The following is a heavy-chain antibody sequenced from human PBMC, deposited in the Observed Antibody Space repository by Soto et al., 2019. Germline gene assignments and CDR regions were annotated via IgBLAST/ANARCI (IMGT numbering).Heavy chain of an antibody. CDR2: ISGSGGST. V-gene: IGHV3-23*01. J-gene: IGHJ4*02. Sequence: GGSLRLSCAASGFTFSSYAMSWVRQAPGKGLEWVSAISGSGGSTYYADSVKGRFTISRDNSKNTLYLQMNSLRAEDTAVYYCAKGRTITFGGVIVKGAYYFDYWGQGTLVTVSS. CDR3: AKGRTITFGGVIVKGAYYFDY. D-gene: IGHD3-16*02. CDR1: GFTFSSYA.